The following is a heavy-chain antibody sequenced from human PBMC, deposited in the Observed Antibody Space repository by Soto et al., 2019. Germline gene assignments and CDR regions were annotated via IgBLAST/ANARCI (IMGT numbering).Heavy chain of an antibody. V-gene: IGHV4-4*02. CDR3: ARLQTDTIGYYFDN. D-gene: IGHD3-22*01. Sequence: QVHLQESGPGLVKPSGTLSLTCAVSGGSISTNQWWNWVRQAPGKGLEWIGENFHVGSTNYNPSLKSRVIISVSKSKNQFSLNLSSVTAADTHVYYCARLQTDTIGYYFDNWGKGAVVTVSS. CDR2: NFHVGST. J-gene: IGHJ4*02. CDR1: GGSISTNQW.